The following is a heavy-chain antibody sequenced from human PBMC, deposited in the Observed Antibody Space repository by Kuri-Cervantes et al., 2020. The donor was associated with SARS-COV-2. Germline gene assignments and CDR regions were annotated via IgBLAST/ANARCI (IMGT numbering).Heavy chain of an antibody. J-gene: IGHJ4*02. CDR1: GFSLSTSGVG. Sequence: SGPTLVKPTQTLTLTCTLSGFSLSTSGVGVSWIRQPPGKALEWLARIDWDDDKYYSTSLKTRLTISKDTSKNQVVLTMTNMDPVDTATYYCARIRCSSTSCYIDYWGQGTLVTVSS. D-gene: IGHD2-2*02. CDR3: ARIRCSSTSCYIDY. V-gene: IGHV2-70*11. CDR2: IDWDDDK.